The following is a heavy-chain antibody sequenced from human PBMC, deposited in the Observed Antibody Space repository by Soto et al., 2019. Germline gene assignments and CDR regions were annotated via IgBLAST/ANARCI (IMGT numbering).Heavy chain of an antibody. D-gene: IGHD1-1*01. CDR3: SKVSSGTIDY. V-gene: IGHV3-23*01. CDR1: GFTFSSYA. Sequence: EVQLLESGGGLVQPGGSLRLSCAASGFTFSSYAMSWVRQAPGKGLEWVSAISGSGGSTYYADSVKGRFTISRDNSKNTVYVQMNSLRAEDKARYYWSKVSSGTIDYWGQGTLVTVSS. CDR2: ISGSGGST. J-gene: IGHJ4*02.